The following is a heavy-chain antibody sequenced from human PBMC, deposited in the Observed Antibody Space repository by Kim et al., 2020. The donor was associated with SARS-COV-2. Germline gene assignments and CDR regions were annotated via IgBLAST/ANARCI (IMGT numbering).Heavy chain of an antibody. V-gene: IGHV3-49*02. J-gene: IGHJ4*02. D-gene: IGHD3-10*01. CDR3: ARDPYYFGSGTYY. Sequence: CAASVKGRFTISRDDSKRFAYLQMNSLKTEDTAMYYCARDPYYFGSGTYYWGQGTLVTVSS.